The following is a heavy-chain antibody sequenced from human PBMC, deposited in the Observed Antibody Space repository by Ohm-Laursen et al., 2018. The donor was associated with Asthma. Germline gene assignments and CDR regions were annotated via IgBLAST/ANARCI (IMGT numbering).Heavy chain of an antibody. J-gene: IGHJ5*02. CDR3: ARAPYSGSYHGRDWFDP. CDR2: ISYDGSNK. V-gene: IGHV3-30-3*01. CDR1: GFTFSSYA. Sequence: SLRLSCTASGFTFSSYAMHWVRQAPGKGLAWVAVISYDGSNKYYADSVKGRFTISRDNSKNTLYLQMNSLRAEDTAVYYCARAPYSGSYHGRDWFDPWGQGTLVTVSS. D-gene: IGHD1-26*01.